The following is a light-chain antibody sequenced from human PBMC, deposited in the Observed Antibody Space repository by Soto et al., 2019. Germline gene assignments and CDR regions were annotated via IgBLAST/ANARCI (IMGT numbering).Light chain of an antibody. V-gene: IGKV3-15*01. CDR2: GAA. J-gene: IGKJ5*01. Sequence: EIVMTQSPATLSVSPGERATLSCRASQSVSSNLAWYQQKPGQAPRLLIYGAATRATGIPARSGGSRSGTEFTLTISSLQSEDFAVYYCQQYNNWPPITVGPGTRREIK. CDR3: QQYNNWPPIT. CDR1: QSVSSN.